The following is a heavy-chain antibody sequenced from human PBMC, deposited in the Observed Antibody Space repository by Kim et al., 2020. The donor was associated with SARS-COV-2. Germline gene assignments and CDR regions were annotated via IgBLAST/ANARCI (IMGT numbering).Heavy chain of an antibody. Sequence: VKGRFTISRDNSKNTLYLQMNSLRAEDTAVYYCAKVMVRGVTATLYFDYWGQGTLVTVSS. V-gene: IGHV3-23*01. D-gene: IGHD3-10*01. CDR3: AKVMVRGVTATLYFDY. J-gene: IGHJ4*02.